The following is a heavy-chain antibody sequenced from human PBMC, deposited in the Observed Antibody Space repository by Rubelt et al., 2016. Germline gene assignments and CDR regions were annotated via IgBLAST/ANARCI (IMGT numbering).Heavy chain of an antibody. V-gene: IGHV3-21*01. CDR2: ISSSSSYI. D-gene: IGHD3-16*01. Sequence: GKGLEWVSSISSSSSYIYYADSMKGRFTISRDSAKNSLYLQMNSLRAEDTAVYYCARVGEWSRGHDAFDIWGQGTMVTVSS. CDR3: ARVGEWSRGHDAFDI. J-gene: IGHJ3*02.